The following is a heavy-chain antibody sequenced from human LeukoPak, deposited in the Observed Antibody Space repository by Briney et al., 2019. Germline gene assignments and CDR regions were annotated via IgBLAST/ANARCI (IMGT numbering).Heavy chain of an antibody. CDR3: ARGAFSSPEGYLDY. Sequence: AGGSLRLSCAASGFTFSGCGMHWVRQAPGKGLEWVSYISSTGSTIYYADSVRGRFTPSTDNAKNSLYLQMNSLRAEDTAVYYCARGAFSSPEGYLDYWGRGALVTVSS. CDR1: GFTFSGCG. V-gene: IGHV3-48*01. D-gene: IGHD2-2*01. CDR2: ISSTGSTI. J-gene: IGHJ4*02.